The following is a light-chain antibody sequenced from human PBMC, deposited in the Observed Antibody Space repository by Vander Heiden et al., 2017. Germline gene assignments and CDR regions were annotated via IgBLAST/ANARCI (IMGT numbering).Light chain of an antibody. Sequence: EIVLTQSPATLSLSPGERATLSCRASQSVSSYLAWYQQKPGQAPRLLIYDASNRATGIPARFSGSRSGTDFTLTISSLDPEDFAVYYCQQRSNWSPPTFGGGTKVEIK. CDR3: QQRSNWSPPT. J-gene: IGKJ4*01. CDR1: QSVSSY. CDR2: DAS. V-gene: IGKV3-11*01.